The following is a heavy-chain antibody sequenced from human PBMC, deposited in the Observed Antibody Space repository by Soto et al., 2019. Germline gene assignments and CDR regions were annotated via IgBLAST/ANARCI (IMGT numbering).Heavy chain of an antibody. CDR3: TTDRETGWSYYDFWSGWDGYYGMDV. J-gene: IGHJ6*02. CDR1: GFTFSNAW. Sequence: EVQLVESGGGLVKPGGSLRLSCAASGFTFSNAWMNWVRQAPGKGLEWVGRIKSKTDGGTTDYAAPVKGRFTISRDDSKNTLYLQMNSLKTEDTAVYYCTTDRETGWSYYDFWSGWDGYYGMDVWGQGTTVTVSS. D-gene: IGHD3-3*01. CDR2: IKSKTDGGTT. V-gene: IGHV3-15*07.